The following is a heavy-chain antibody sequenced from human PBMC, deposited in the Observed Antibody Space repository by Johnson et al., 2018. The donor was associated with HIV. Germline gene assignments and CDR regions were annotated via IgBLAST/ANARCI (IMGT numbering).Heavy chain of an antibody. CDR1: GFTFSSYD. CDR2: IGTAGDT. Sequence: VQLVESGVGVVRPWGSLRLSCAASGFTFSSYDMHWVRQATGKGLEWVSAIGTAGDTYYPGSVKGRFTISRENAKNSLYLQMNSLRAGDTAVYFCARTPQTYNGNYMMAFDMLGQGTMVTVSP. V-gene: IGHV3-13*01. CDR3: ARTPQTYNGNYMMAFDM. J-gene: IGHJ3*02. D-gene: IGHD1-7*01.